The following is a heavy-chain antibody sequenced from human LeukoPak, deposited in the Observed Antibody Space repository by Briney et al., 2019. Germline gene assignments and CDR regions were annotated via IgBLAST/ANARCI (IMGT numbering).Heavy chain of an antibody. CDR3: ARGNCSSTSCYNGPFDI. J-gene: IGHJ3*02. CDR2: INNSGST. D-gene: IGHD2-2*02. CDR1: GGSFSGYY. Sequence: SETLSLTCAVYGGSFSGYYWSWVRQPPGKGLEWVGEINNSGSTNYNPSIKSRVTISVDTSKNQFSLKLSSVTAADTAVYYCARGNCSSTSCYNGPFDIWGQGTMVTVSS. V-gene: IGHV4-34*01.